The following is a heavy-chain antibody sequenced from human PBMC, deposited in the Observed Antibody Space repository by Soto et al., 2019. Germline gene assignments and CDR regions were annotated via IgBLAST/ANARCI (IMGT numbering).Heavy chain of an antibody. D-gene: IGHD2-2*01. Sequence: SETTSLTCAVSGGSISSGGYSWSWIRQPPGKGLEWIGYIYHSGSTYYNPSLKSRVTMSVDRSKNQFSLKLSSVTAADTAVYYCAREAGYCSSTSCYGIHYGMDVWGQGTTVTVSS. CDR3: AREAGYCSSTSCYGIHYGMDV. CDR1: GGSISSGGYS. V-gene: IGHV4-30-2*01. J-gene: IGHJ6*02. CDR2: IYHSGST.